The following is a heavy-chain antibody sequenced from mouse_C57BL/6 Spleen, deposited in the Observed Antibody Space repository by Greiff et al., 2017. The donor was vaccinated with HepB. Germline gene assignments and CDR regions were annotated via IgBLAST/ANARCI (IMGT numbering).Heavy chain of an antibody. Sequence: EVKLVESGGGLVKPGGSLKLSCAASGFTFSDYGMHWVRQAPEKGLEWVAYISSGSSTIYYADTVTGRFTISRDNAKNTLCLQMTSLRSEDTAMYYCARSYGSSYVDYWGQGTTLTVSS. CDR2: ISSGSSTI. D-gene: IGHD1-1*01. CDR1: GFTFSDYG. V-gene: IGHV5-17*01. CDR3: ARSYGSSYVDY. J-gene: IGHJ2*01.